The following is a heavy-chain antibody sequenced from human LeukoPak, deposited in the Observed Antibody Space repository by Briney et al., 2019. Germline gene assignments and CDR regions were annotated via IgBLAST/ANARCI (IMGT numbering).Heavy chain of an antibody. J-gene: IGHJ6*02. V-gene: IGHV3-21*03. D-gene: IGHD5-18*01. Sequence: GGSLRLSCAASGFTFSSYSMNWVRQAPGKGLEWVSSISSSSSYIYYADSVKGRFTISRDDSRSIAYLQMNSLIIEDTAVYYCTRGPIQLWIHNGMDVWGQGTTVIVS. CDR1: GFTFSSYS. CDR3: TRGPIQLWIHNGMDV. CDR2: ISSSSSYI.